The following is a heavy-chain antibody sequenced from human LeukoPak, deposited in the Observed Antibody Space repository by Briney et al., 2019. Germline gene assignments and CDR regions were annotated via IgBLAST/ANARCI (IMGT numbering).Heavy chain of an antibody. D-gene: IGHD3-10*01. J-gene: IGHJ5*01. CDR3: ARFSGIYGHDS. CDR2: FFSSGNT. CDR1: AASVTSFY. V-gene: IGHV4-4*07. Sequence: PAATLSPTRTVSAASVTSFYCSSTRQPARNGLEWIGRFFSSGNTNYNPSFKSRATISVDKSENQFSLKLTSVTAADTAVYYCARFSGIYGHDSWGQGTLVSVSS.